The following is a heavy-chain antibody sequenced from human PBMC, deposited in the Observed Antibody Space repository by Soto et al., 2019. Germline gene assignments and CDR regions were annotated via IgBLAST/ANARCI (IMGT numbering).Heavy chain of an antibody. J-gene: IGHJ4*02. CDR3: ARGQYSSGGGYFDY. V-gene: IGHV3-48*03. D-gene: IGHD6-19*01. CDR1: GFTFSSYE. CDR2: ISSSGSTI. Sequence: EVQLVESGGGLVQPGGSLRLSCAASGFTFSSYEMNWVRQAPGKGLEWVSYISSSGSTIYYADSVKGRFTISRDNAKNSLLLQINSLRAEETAVYYCARGQYSSGGGYFDYWGQETLVTVSS.